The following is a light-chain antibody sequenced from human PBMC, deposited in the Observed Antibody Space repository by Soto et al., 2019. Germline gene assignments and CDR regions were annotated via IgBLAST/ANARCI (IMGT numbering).Light chain of an antibody. CDR3: QQYNNWPGT. CDR2: GAS. J-gene: IGKJ1*01. CDR1: QSVSSN. Sequence: EIVLTQSPGTVSLSPGERATLSCRASQSVSSNLAWYQQKPGQAPRLLIYGASTRATGIPARFSGSGSGTEFTLTISSLQSEDFAVYYCQQYNNWPGTFGQGTKVDIK. V-gene: IGKV3-15*01.